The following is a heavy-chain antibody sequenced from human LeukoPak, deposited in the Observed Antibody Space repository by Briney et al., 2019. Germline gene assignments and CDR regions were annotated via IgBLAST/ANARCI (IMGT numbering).Heavy chain of an antibody. CDR1: GYTFTSYG. V-gene: IGHV1-18*01. D-gene: IGHD3-16*02. CDR3: AKVFNPFITFGGVIPPPPDY. Sequence: GASVKVSCKASGYTFTSYGISWVRQAPGQGLEWMGWISAYNGNTNYAQKLQGRVTMTTDTSTSTAYMELRSLRSDDTAVYYCAKVFNPFITFGGVIPPPPDYWGQGTLVTVSS. CDR2: ISAYNGNT. J-gene: IGHJ4*02.